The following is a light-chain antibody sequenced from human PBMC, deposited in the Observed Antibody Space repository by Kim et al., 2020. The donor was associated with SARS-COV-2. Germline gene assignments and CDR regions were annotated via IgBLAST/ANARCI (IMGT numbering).Light chain of an antibody. CDR2: LTSDGSH. CDR1: SGHSSYA. V-gene: IGLV4-69*01. Sequence: ASVKITCTLRSGHSSYAIAWHEQQPGKGPRYLMKLTSDGSHSKGDGIPDRFSGSSSGAERYLTISSLQSEDEADYSCQTWGTGLQVFGGGTQLTVL. J-gene: IGLJ3*02. CDR3: QTWGTGLQV.